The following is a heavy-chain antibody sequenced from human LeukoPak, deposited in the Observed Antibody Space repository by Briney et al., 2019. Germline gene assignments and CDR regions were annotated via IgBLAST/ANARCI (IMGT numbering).Heavy chain of an antibody. J-gene: IGHJ5*02. D-gene: IGHD2-21*01. CDR1: GFTFSNYA. CDR2: IGGRGGDT. CDR3: ARDYEGDWSFWFDP. V-gene: IGHV3-23*01. Sequence: GGSLRLSCAASGFTFSNYAMSWVRQAPGKGLEWVSGIGGRGGDTYYADSVKGCFTISRDNSKNTLYLQMNSLRAEDTAVYYCARDYEGDWSFWFDPWGQGTLVTVSS.